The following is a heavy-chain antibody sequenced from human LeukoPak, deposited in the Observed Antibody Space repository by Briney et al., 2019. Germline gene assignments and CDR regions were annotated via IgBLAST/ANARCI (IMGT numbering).Heavy chain of an antibody. CDR1: GGSFSGYY. V-gene: IGHV4-34*01. D-gene: IGHD1-1*01. CDR3: ARSNLGNLIDY. CDR2: INHSGST. Sequence: SETLSLTCAVYGGSFSGYYWSWIRQPPGKGLEWIGEINHSGSTNYSPSLKSRVTISIDTSKSQFSLKLSSVTAADTAVYYCARSNLGNLIDYWGQGALVTVSS. J-gene: IGHJ4*02.